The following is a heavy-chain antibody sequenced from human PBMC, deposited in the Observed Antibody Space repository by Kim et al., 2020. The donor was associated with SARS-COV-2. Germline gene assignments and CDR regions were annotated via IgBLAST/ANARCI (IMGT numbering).Heavy chain of an antibody. CDR1: GFTFSSYA. CDR2: ISGSGGST. CDR3: AKAILTARSYHYYGMDV. Sequence: GGSLRLSCAASGFTFSSYAMSWVRQAPGKGLEWVSAISGSGGSTYYADSVKGRFTISRDNSKNTLYLQMNSLRAEDTAVYYCAKAILTARSYHYYGMDVWGQGTTVTVSS. V-gene: IGHV3-23*01. D-gene: IGHD2-21*01. J-gene: IGHJ6*02.